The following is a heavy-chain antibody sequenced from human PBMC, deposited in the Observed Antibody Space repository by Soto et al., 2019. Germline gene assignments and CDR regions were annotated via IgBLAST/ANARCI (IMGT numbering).Heavy chain of an antibody. CDR1: GGTFSTYS. D-gene: IGHD2-21*01. CDR3: TIGSWSGEVFDI. CDR2: IIPMLGVR. Sequence: QVQLVQSGAEVKKPGSSVKVSCKDSGGTFSTYSMFWVRQAPGQGLEWMGRIIPMLGVRNFAQRFQDRVTITADKSPATVHMELSSLRSEDTALYYCTIGSWSGEVFDIWGQGTMVTVSS. J-gene: IGHJ3*02. V-gene: IGHV1-69*02.